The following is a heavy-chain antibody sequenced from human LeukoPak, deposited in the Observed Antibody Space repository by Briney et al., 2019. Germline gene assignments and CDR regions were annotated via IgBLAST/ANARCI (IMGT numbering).Heavy chain of an antibody. CDR2: IYYSGST. Sequence: PSETLSLTCTVSGGSVSSGSYYWSWIRQPPGKGLEWIGYIYYSGSTNYNPSLKSRVTISVDTSKNQFSLKLSSVTAADTAVYYCARLRFLEDYYFDYWGQGTLVTVSS. CDR3: ARLRFLEDYYFDY. V-gene: IGHV4-61*01. D-gene: IGHD3-3*01. J-gene: IGHJ4*02. CDR1: GGSVSSGSYY.